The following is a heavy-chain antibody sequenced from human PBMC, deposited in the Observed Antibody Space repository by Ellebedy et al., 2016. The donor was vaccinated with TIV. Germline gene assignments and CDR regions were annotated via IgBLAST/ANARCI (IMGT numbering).Heavy chain of an antibody. J-gene: IGHJ6*03. V-gene: IGHV4-4*07. CDR3: AREGLYYYYYMDV. CDR1: GGSISSYY. CDR2: IYTSGST. Sequence: SETLSLXXTVSGGSISSYYWSWIRQPAGKGLEWIGRIYTSGSTNYNPSLKSRVTMSVDTSKNQFSLKLSSVTAADTAVYYCAREGLYYYYYMDVWGKGTTVTVSS.